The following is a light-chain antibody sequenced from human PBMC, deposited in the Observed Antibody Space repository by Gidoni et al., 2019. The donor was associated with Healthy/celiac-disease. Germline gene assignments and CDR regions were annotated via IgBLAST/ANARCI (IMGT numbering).Light chain of an antibody. V-gene: IGKV3-20*01. Sequence: IVLPQSPGTLSLSPGERATLSCRASQSVSSSYLAWYQQKPGQAPRLLIYGASSRATGIPDRFSGSGSGTDFTLTISRLEPEDFAVYYCQQYGRSPPWTFGQGTKVEIK. CDR1: QSVSSSY. CDR3: QQYGRSPPWT. CDR2: GAS. J-gene: IGKJ1*01.